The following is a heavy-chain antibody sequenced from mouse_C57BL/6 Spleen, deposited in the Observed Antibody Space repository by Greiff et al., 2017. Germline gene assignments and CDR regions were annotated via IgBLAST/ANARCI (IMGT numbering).Heavy chain of an antibody. D-gene: IGHD2-3*01. CDR1: GYTFTDYN. V-gene: IGHV1-18*01. Sequence: VQLQQSGPELVKPGASVKIPCKASGYTFTDYNMDWVKQSHGKSLEWIGDINPNNGGTIYNQKFKGKATLTVDKSSSTAYMELRSLTSEDTAVYYCARSWDGPIYAMDYWGQGTSVTVSS. CDR3: ARSWDGPIYAMDY. J-gene: IGHJ4*01. CDR2: INPNNGGT.